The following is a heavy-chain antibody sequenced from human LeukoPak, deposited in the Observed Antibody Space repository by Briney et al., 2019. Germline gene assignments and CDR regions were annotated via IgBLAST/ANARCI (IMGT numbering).Heavy chain of an antibody. D-gene: IGHD5-18*01. Sequence: SVKVSCKASGGTFSSYATSWVRQAPGQGLEWMGRIIPILGIANYAQKFQGRVTITADKSTSTAYMELSSLRSEDTAVYYCARWGGYSYGPGFDYWGQGTLVTVSS. CDR3: ARWGGYSYGPGFDY. J-gene: IGHJ4*02. CDR2: IIPILGIA. CDR1: GGTFSSYA. V-gene: IGHV1-69*04.